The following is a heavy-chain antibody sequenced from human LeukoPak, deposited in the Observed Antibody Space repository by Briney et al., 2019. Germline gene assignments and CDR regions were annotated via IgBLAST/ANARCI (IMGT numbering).Heavy chain of an antibody. CDR2: IYYSGST. CDR1: GGSISSSSYY. D-gene: IGHD2-2*01. J-gene: IGHJ3*02. CDR3: ASLSTSLDAFDI. V-gene: IGHV4-39*07. Sequence: SETLSLTCSVSGGSISSSSYYWGWIRQPPGKGLEWIGTIYYSGSTYYNPSLKSRVIISVDTSKNQFSLKLSSVTAADTAVYYCASLSTSLDAFDIWGQGTMVTVSS.